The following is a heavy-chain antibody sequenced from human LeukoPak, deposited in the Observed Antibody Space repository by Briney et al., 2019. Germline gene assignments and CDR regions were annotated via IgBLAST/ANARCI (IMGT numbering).Heavy chain of an antibody. D-gene: IGHD3-22*01. CDR1: GGSISSYY. V-gene: IGHV4-59*01. Sequence: SETLSLTCTVSGGSISSYYWSWIRQPPGKGLEWIGYIYYSGSANYNPSLKSRVTISVDTSKNQFSLKLSSVTAADTAVYYCARVNEYYYDSSGYGPGDYYYGMDVWGQGTTVTVSS. CDR2: IYYSGSA. J-gene: IGHJ6*02. CDR3: ARVNEYYYDSSGYGPGDYYYGMDV.